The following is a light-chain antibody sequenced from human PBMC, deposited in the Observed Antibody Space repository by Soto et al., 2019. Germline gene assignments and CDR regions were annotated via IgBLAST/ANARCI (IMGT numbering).Light chain of an antibody. CDR2: SNN. CDR1: SSNIGTNT. J-gene: IGLJ2*01. Sequence: QSVLTQPPSASGTPGQRVTISCSGSSSNIGTNTVNWYQHLPGTAPKLLIYSNNQRPSGVPDPFSGSKSAPSASLAISGPQSEDEADYYCASWDDRLNGPVFGGGDQADRP. V-gene: IGLV1-44*01. CDR3: ASWDDRLNGPV.